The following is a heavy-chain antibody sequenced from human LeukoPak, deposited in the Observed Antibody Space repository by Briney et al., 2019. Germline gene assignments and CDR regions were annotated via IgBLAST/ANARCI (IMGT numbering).Heavy chain of an antibody. CDR1: GFTFTDYW. CDR3: ARDGAAAGLYFDL. Sequence: GGSLRLSCEVSGFTFTDYWMNWVRQAPGKGPGWVASIRQDGSEKTYVDSVKGRFTISRDNTKNSLSLQLNGLRAEDTAVYYCARDGAAAGLYFDLWGQGTLVTVSS. J-gene: IGHJ4*01. CDR2: IRQDGSEK. D-gene: IGHD6-13*01. V-gene: IGHV3-7*01.